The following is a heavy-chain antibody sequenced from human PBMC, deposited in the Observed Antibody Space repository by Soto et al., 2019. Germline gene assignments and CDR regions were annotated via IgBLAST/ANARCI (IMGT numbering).Heavy chain of an antibody. Sequence: GGSLRLSCAASGFTFSSYAMSWVRQAPGKGLEWVSGIGGSGSSTFYADSVEGRFTISRDNSKNTLYLQMNSLRAEDTAVYHCAKVSTGYYYYFDSWGRGTLVTVSS. J-gene: IGHJ4*02. CDR2: IGGSGSST. CDR1: GFTFSSYA. V-gene: IGHV3-23*01. CDR3: AKVSTGYYYYFDS. D-gene: IGHD3-9*01.